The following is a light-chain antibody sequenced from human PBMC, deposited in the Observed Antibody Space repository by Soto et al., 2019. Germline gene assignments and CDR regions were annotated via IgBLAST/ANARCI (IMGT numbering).Light chain of an antibody. CDR2: DAS. CDR3: QQRNNWPLT. CDR1: QTISRF. Sequence: DIQMTQSPSSLSASVGDRVSITCRASQTISRFLNWYQQKPGKAPKFLIYDASSLQSGVPSRFSGSGSGTEFTLAISSLQPEDFAVYYCQQRNNWPLTFGGGTKVEIK. V-gene: IGKV1-39*01. J-gene: IGKJ4*02.